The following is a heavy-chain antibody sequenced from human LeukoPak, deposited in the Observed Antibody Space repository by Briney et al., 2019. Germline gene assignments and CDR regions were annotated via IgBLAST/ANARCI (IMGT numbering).Heavy chain of an antibody. V-gene: IGHV3-15*01. Sequence: GGSLRLSCAASGFTFSNAWMSWVRQAPGKGLEWVGRIKSKTDGGTTDYAAPVKGRFTISRDDSKNTLYLQMNSLKTEDTAVYYCTTDRDSSSWNIKFYYWGQGTLVTVSS. CDR3: TTDRDSSSWNIKFYY. CDR2: IKSKTDGGTT. J-gene: IGHJ4*02. D-gene: IGHD6-13*01. CDR1: GFTFSNAW.